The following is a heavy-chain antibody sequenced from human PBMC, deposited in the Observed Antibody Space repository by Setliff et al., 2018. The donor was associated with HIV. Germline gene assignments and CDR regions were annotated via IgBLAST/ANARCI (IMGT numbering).Heavy chain of an antibody. CDR1: GYSFTDYW. Sequence: PGESLKISCKGSGYSFTDYWIGWVRQMPGKGLAWVGFIYPGEEFNFRYSPSFQGQVTISVDRSISTAYLQWRTLKASDSGIYYCARHVTTVATSWFDPWGQGTLVTVSS. J-gene: IGHJ5*02. CDR2: IYPGEEFNF. CDR3: ARHVTTVATSWFDP. V-gene: IGHV5-51*01. D-gene: IGHD2-2*01.